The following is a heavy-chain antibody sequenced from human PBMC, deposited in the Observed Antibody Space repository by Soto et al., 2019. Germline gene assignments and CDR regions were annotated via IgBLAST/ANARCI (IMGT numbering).Heavy chain of an antibody. Sequence: GGSLRLSCAASGFTFSSYGMHWVRQAPGKGLEWVAVISYDGSNKYYADSVKGRFTISRDNSKNTLYLQMNSLRAEDTAVYYCAMPVLRDFWSGYPIYYWGQGTLVTVSS. V-gene: IGHV3-30*03. CDR2: ISYDGSNK. D-gene: IGHD3-3*01. CDR1: GFTFSSYG. J-gene: IGHJ4*02. CDR3: AMPVLRDFWSGYPIYY.